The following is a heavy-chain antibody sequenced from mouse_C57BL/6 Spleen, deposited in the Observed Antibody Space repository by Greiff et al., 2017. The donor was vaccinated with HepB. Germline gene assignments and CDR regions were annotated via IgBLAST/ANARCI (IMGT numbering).Heavy chain of an antibody. Sequence: VQLQESGPGLVQPSQSLSITCTVSGFSLTSYGVHWVRQSPGKGLEWLGVIWSGGSTDYNAAFISRLSISKDNSKSQVFFKMNSLQADDTAIYYCAPHYYYGSEGFAYWGQGTLVTVSA. V-gene: IGHV2-2*01. CDR3: APHYYYGSEGFAY. CDR2: IWSGGST. D-gene: IGHD1-1*01. CDR1: GFSLTSYG. J-gene: IGHJ3*01.